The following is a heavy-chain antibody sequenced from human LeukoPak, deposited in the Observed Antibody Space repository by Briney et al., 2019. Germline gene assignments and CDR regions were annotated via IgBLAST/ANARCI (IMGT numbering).Heavy chain of an antibody. J-gene: IGHJ5*02. CDR3: ATGSTAAAAAQT. D-gene: IGHD6-13*01. Sequence: ASVKVSCKVSGYTLTELAVHWVRQAPGKGLGWMANFDPEDGETLYTQKFQGRVTLTEDTSTDTAYFELSSLRSDDTAVYYCATGSTAAAAAQTWGQGTLVTVSS. CDR1: GYTLTELA. CDR2: FDPEDGET. V-gene: IGHV1-24*01.